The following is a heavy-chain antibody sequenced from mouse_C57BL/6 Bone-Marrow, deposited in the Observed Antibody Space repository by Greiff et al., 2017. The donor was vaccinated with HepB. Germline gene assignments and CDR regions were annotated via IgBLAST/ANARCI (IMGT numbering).Heavy chain of an antibody. J-gene: IGHJ3*01. CDR1: GYAFTNYL. Sequence: QVQLQQSGAELVRPGTSVKVSCKASGYAFTNYLIEWVKQRPGQGLEWIGVINPGSGGTNYNEKFKSKATLTADKSSSTAYMQLSSLTSEDSAVYFCARGGLRGFAYWGQGTLVTVSA. D-gene: IGHD2-4*01. CDR3: ARGGLRGFAY. V-gene: IGHV1-54*01. CDR2: INPGSGGT.